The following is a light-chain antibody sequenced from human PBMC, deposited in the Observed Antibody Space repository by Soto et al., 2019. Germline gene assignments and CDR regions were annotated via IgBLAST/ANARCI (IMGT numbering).Light chain of an antibody. CDR3: QQYGSSPPWT. CDR2: GAS. J-gene: IGKJ1*01. Sequence: EIVMTQSPATLSVSPGGRATLSCRASQSVSSNLAWYQQKPGQAPRLLIYGASTRATGIPARFSGSGSGTEFTLTISSLQSEDFAVYYCQQYGSSPPWTFGQGTKVEIK. V-gene: IGKV3-15*01. CDR1: QSVSSN.